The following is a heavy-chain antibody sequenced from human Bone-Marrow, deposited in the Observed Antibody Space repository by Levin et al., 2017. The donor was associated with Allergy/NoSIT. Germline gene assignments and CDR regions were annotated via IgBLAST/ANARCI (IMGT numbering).Heavy chain of an antibody. Sequence: LSLTCAASGFTFSSYGMHWVRQAPGKGLEWVAVISYDGSNKYYADSVKGRFTISRDNSKNTLYLQMNSLRAEDTAVYYCAKGIYGSGSADFDYWGQGTLVTVSS. V-gene: IGHV3-30*18. CDR2: ISYDGSNK. CDR1: GFTFSSYG. J-gene: IGHJ4*02. CDR3: AKGIYGSGSADFDY. D-gene: IGHD3-10*01.